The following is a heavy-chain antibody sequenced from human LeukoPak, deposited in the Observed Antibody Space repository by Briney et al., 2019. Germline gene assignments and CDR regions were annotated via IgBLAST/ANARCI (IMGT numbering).Heavy chain of an antibody. CDR2: IYHSGST. CDR1: GGSISSGGYY. CDR3: ARLPAVVPAATGSDAFDI. Sequence: PSETLSLTCTVSGGSISSGGYYWSWIRQPPGKGLEWIGYIYHSGSTYYNPSLKSRVTISVDTSKNQFSLKLSSVTAADTAVYYCARLPAVVPAATGSDAFDIWGQGTMVTVSS. J-gene: IGHJ3*02. V-gene: IGHV4-30-2*01. D-gene: IGHD2-2*01.